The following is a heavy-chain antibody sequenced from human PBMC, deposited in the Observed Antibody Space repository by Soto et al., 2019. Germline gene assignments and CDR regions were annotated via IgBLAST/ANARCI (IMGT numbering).Heavy chain of an antibody. Sequence: QLQLQESGPGLVKPSETLSLTCTVSGGSISSSSYYWGWIRQPPGKGLEWIGSIYYSGSTYYNPSLKSRVTITVDTSKNQFSLKLSSVTAADTAVYYCARHRVGARVPFNWFDPWGQGTLVTVSS. CDR3: ARHRVGARVPFNWFDP. D-gene: IGHD1-26*01. CDR1: GGSISSSSYY. V-gene: IGHV4-39*01. CDR2: IYYSGST. J-gene: IGHJ5*02.